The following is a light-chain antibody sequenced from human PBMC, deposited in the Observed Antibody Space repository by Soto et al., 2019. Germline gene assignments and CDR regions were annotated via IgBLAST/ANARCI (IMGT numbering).Light chain of an antibody. Sequence: DIQMTQSPSTLSAAVRDRVNMTCRASQNIGSWTAWYQQQPGKGPKFLINKVSNLESGVTSRISGSGSGTEFTLTISSLQPDDFAKYYCLQFNTFPWTFRQGTKVEIK. CDR3: LQFNTFPWT. V-gene: IGKV1-5*03. CDR1: QNIGSW. J-gene: IGKJ1*01. CDR2: KVS.